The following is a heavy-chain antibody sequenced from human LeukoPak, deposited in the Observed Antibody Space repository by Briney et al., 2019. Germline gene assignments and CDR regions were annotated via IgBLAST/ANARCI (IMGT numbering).Heavy chain of an antibody. J-gene: IGHJ5*02. V-gene: IGHV1-24*01. Sequence: ASVTVSFKVSGYTLTELAVHWVRQAPGKGLEWMADFDPEDGETLYTQKFQGRVTLTEDTSTDTAYFELSSLRSDDTAVYYCATGLPAAAAAQTWGQGTLVTVSS. D-gene: IGHD6-13*01. CDR1: GYTLTELA. CDR2: FDPEDGET. CDR3: ATGLPAAAAAQT.